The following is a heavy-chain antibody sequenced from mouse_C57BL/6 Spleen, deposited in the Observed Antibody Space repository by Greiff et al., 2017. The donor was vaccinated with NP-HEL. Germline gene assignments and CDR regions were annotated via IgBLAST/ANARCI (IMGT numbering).Heavy chain of an antibody. CDR2: ISDGGSYT. D-gene: IGHD1-1*01. CDR3: ARDRTTVVACWYFDV. J-gene: IGHJ1*03. Sequence: EVQGVESGGGLVKPGGSLKLSCAASGFTFSSYAMSWVRQTPEKRLEWVATISDGGSYTYYPDNVKGRFTISRDNAKNNLYLQMSHLKSEDTAMYYCARDRTTVVACWYFDVWGTGTTVTVSS. V-gene: IGHV5-4*01. CDR1: GFTFSSYA.